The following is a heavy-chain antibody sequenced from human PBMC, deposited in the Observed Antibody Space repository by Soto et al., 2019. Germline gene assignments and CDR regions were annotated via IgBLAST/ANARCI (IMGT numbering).Heavy chain of an antibody. D-gene: IGHD1-26*01. Sequence: QVQLVQSGAEVRKPGASVKVSCKTSGYTFSRSGISWVRQAPGQGLEWLGWISTYNGDANHAQKLQCRVTMTTYTSTSTAFMELGSLTSDDTAVYYCARSGSVPYYYYGLDVWGQGTTVTVSS. CDR3: ARSGSVPYYYYGLDV. CDR1: GYTFSRSG. J-gene: IGHJ6*02. CDR2: ISTYNGDA. V-gene: IGHV1-18*01.